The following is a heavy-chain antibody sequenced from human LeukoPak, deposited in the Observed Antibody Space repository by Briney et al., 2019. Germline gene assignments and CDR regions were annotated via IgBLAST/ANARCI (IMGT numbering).Heavy chain of an antibody. CDR2: INPSGGST. D-gene: IGHD4-23*01. V-gene: IGHV1-46*01. CDR3: AREGRKDGGENDSSLDY. J-gene: IGHJ4*02. Sequence: GASVKVSCKASGYTVTSYYMQWVRQAPGQGLEWMGIINPSGGSTSYAQKFQGRVTMTRDTSTSTVYMDLSSLRSEDTAVYYCAREGRKDGGENDSSLDYWGQGTLVTVSS. CDR1: GYTVTSYY.